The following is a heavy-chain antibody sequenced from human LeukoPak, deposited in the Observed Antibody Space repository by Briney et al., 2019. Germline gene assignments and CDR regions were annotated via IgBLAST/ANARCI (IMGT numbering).Heavy chain of an antibody. Sequence: GGSLRLSCAASGFTFNNAWMIWVRQAPGKGLEWVGRIKTKSEGGTTDCAAPVKGRFTISRDDSKNTLYLQMNSLKSEDSGVYYCTTEVGATAKGWGQGTLVTVSS. CDR3: TTEVGATAKG. CDR1: GFTFNNAW. V-gene: IGHV3-15*01. J-gene: IGHJ4*02. D-gene: IGHD1-26*01. CDR2: IKTKSEGGTT.